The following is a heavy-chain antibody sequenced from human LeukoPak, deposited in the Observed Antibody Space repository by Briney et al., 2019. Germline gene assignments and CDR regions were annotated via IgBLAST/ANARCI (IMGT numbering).Heavy chain of an antibody. D-gene: IGHD3-10*01. V-gene: IGHV3-7*01. J-gene: IGHJ4*02. Sequence: GGSLRLSCAASGFSFSDYWMSWDCQAPGKGLEWVANINHDGSEKHYVDSVKGRFTISRDNAKNSLSLQMTSLRDVDTALYYCGRRGSLSDYWGQGSLVSVSS. CDR1: GFSFSDYW. CDR2: INHDGSEK. CDR3: GRRGSLSDY.